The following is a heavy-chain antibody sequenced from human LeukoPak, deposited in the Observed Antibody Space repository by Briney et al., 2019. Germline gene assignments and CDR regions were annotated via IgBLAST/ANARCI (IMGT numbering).Heavy chain of an antibody. D-gene: IGHD1-26*01. Sequence: PGRSLRLSCAASGFMFGDYGMHWVRQAPGKGLEWVAVIWNNGNNRYADSVRGRFTISRDESKSTLYLQMDSLRVDDTAVYFCARDSVGIPTDFDFWGQGTLVTVSS. V-gene: IGHV3-33*01. CDR3: ARDSVGIPTDFDF. CDR1: GFMFGDYG. CDR2: IWNNGNNR. J-gene: IGHJ4*02.